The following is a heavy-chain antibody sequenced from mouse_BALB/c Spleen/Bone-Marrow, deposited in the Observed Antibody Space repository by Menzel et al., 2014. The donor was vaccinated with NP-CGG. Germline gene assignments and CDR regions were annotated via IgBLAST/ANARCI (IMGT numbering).Heavy chain of an antibody. Sequence: EVKLMESGPELVKPGASVKMSCKASGYTFTSYIMHWVKQKPGQGLEWIGYINPYNDGTKYNEKFKGKATLTSDKSSSTAYMELGSLTSEDSAVYYCARRWLPYAMDYWGQGTSVTVSS. CDR3: ARRWLPYAMDY. V-gene: IGHV1-14*01. CDR1: GYTFTSYI. CDR2: INPYNDGT. J-gene: IGHJ4*01. D-gene: IGHD2-3*01.